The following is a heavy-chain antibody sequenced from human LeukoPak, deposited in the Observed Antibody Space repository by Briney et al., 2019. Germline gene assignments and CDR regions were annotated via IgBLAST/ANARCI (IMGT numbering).Heavy chain of an antibody. J-gene: IGHJ6*02. CDR2: ISDSGGST. CDR1: GFTFSSYV. V-gene: IGHV3-23*01. D-gene: IGHD3-16*01. Sequence: TGGSLRLSCAASGFTFSSYVMSWVRQAPGKGLEWVSGISDSGGSTYYADSVKGRFTISRDNAKNSLYLQVNSLRVEDTAVYYCAKNGGPHGMDVWGQGTTVTVSS. CDR3: AKNGGPHGMDV.